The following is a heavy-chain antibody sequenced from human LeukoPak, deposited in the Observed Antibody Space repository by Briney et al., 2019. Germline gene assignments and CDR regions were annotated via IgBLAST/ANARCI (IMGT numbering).Heavy chain of an antibody. CDR2: IYYSGST. CDR3: ARDQGTYSSSWYGGWFDP. J-gene: IGHJ5*02. D-gene: IGHD6-13*01. Sequence: SETLSLTCTVSGGSISSYYWSWIRQSPGKGLEWIGYIYYSGSTNYNPSLKSRVTISVDTSKNLFSLKLSSVTAADTAVYYCARDQGTYSSSWYGGWFDPWGQGTLVTVSS. V-gene: IGHV4-59*01. CDR1: GGSISSYY.